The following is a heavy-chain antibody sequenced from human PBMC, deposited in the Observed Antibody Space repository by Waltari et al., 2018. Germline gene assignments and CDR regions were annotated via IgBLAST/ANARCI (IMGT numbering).Heavy chain of an antibody. CDR1: GFTFSSYW. CDR3: ARDQGNYYHSSGYYSAFDI. D-gene: IGHD3-22*01. CDR2: IKQDGYEK. Sequence: EVQLVESGGNLVQSGGYLRLSWAASGFTFSSYWLTWVSQAPGQGLEWVANIKQDGYEKYYVDSVKGRFTISRDNAKNSLYLQMDSLRAEDTAVYYCARDQGNYYHSSGYYSAFDIWGQGTMVTVSS. V-gene: IGHV3-7*01. J-gene: IGHJ3*02.